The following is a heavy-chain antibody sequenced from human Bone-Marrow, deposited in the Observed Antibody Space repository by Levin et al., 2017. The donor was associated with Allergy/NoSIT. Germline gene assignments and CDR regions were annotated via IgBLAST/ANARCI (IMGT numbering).Heavy chain of an antibody. Sequence: GGSLRLSCAASGFTFSSYAMHWVRQAPGKGLEWVAVISYDGSNKYYADSVKGRFTISRDNSKNTLYLQMNSLRAEDTAVYYCARDYDFWSGYPRTSAYPDYWGQGTLVTVSS. D-gene: IGHD3-3*01. V-gene: IGHV3-30-3*01. J-gene: IGHJ4*02. CDR1: GFTFSSYA. CDR2: ISYDGSNK. CDR3: ARDYDFWSGYPRTSAYPDY.